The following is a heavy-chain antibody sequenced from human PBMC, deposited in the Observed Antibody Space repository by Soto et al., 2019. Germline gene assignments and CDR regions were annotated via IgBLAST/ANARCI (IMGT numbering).Heavy chain of an antibody. CDR1: GFTFGDYA. V-gene: IGHV3-49*03. J-gene: IGHJ6*03. D-gene: IGHD6-6*01. CDR2: IRSKAYGGTT. Sequence: GGSLRLSCTASGFTFGDYAMSWFRQAPGKGLEWVGFIRSKAYGGTTEYAASVKGRFTISRDDSKSIAYLQMNSLKTEDTAVYYCTREYSSSTMDVWGKGTTVTVSS. CDR3: TREYSSSTMDV.